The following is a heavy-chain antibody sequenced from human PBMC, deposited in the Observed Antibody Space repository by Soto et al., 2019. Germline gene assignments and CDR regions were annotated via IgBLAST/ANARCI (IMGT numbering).Heavy chain of an antibody. V-gene: IGHV3-23*01. Sequence: GGSLRLSCAASGFTFRSYAMSWVRQAPGKGLEWVSGISGSGISTHYADSVKGRFTVSRDNSKNTLYLQMNSLRAEDTAVYYCTRLQIMTTKGSLAGNDMDVWGQGTTVTVSS. CDR3: TRLQIMTTKGSLAGNDMDV. J-gene: IGHJ6*02. D-gene: IGHD3-16*01. CDR1: GFTFRSYA. CDR2: ISGSGIST.